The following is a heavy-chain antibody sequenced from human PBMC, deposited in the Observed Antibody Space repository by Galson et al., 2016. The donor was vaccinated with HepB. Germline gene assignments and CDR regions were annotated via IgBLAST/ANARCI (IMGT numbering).Heavy chain of an antibody. J-gene: IGHJ4*02. CDR3: ARRGDVYKLDN. CDR1: GYKFSHYW. V-gene: IGHV5-51*01. D-gene: IGHD5-24*01. Sequence: QSGAEVKKPGESLKISCQGSGYKFSHYWIAWVRQMPGKGLEWMGVVHPGDSDTIYSPSFQGQVTISADKSLTTAYVQWSSLRASDTAMYYGARRGDVYKLDNWGQGTLVTVSS. CDR2: VHPGDSDT.